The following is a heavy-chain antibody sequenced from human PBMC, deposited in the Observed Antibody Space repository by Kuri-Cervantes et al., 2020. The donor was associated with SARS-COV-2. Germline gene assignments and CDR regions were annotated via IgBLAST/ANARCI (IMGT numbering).Heavy chain of an antibody. CDR2: INHSGST. Sequence: SETLSLTCTVSGGSISSSSYYWSWIRQPPGKGLEWIGEINHSGSTNYNPSLKSRVTISVDTSKNQFSLKLSSVTAADTAVYYCARDIAVASGYYFDYWGQGTLVTDSS. CDR1: GGSISSSSYY. V-gene: IGHV4-39*07. J-gene: IGHJ4*02. D-gene: IGHD6-19*01. CDR3: ARDIAVASGYYFDY.